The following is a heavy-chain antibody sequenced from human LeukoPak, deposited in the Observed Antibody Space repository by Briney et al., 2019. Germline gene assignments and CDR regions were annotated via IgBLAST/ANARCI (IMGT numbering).Heavy chain of an antibody. Sequence: PGGSLRLSCAASGFTFSSYGMHWVRQAPGKGLEWVAFIRYDGSNKYYAGSVKCRFTISRDNSKNTLYLQMNSLRAEDTAVYYCAKGRFLEWLRFDYWGQGTLVTVSS. D-gene: IGHD3-3*01. CDR3: AKGRFLEWLRFDY. CDR2: IRYDGSNK. J-gene: IGHJ4*02. CDR1: GFTFSSYG. V-gene: IGHV3-30*02.